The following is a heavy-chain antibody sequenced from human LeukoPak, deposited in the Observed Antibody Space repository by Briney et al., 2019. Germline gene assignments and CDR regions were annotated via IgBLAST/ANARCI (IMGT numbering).Heavy chain of an antibody. CDR2: ISYGNT. V-gene: IGHV4-59*01. Sequence: SETLSLTCSVAGGSISTYYWNWIRQSPGKGLEWIGHISYGNTEYNPSLKSRVTISVDTSKNQFSLKLTSATAADTAVYYSARDKTHSYGRYFDPWAQGALVIVSS. CDR1: GGSISTYY. CDR3: ARDKTHSYGRYFDP. D-gene: IGHD5-18*01. J-gene: IGHJ5*02.